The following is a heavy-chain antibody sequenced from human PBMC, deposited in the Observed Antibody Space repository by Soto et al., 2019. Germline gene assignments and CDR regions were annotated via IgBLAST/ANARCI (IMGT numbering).Heavy chain of an antibody. CDR3: ARVSDILTGYYTD. Sequence: GGSLRLSRAASGFTVSSNYISWGRQAPGKGLEWVSVIYSGGSTYYADSVKGRFTISRHNSKNTLYLQMNSLRAEDTAVYYCARVSDILTGYYTDWGQGTLVTVSS. CDR1: GFTVSSNY. J-gene: IGHJ4*02. D-gene: IGHD3-9*01. CDR2: IYSGGST. V-gene: IGHV3-53*04.